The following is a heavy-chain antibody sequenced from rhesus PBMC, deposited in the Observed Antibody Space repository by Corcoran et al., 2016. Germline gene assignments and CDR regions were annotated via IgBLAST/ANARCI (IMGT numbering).Heavy chain of an antibody. J-gene: IGHJ4*01. Sequence: QLQLQESGPGLVKPSETLSLTCAVSGASASSSNWWSWIRQPPGKGLEWIGYISGSSGSNYYTPAHKSRVTNSTDTSKNQVSLKLRSVTAADTAVYYCARDLGYCSGIYCYVLVYWGQGVLITVSS. CDR1: GASASSSNW. D-gene: IGHD2-27*01. CDR2: ISGSSGSN. V-gene: IGHV4-65*01. CDR3: ARDLGYCSGIYCYVLVY.